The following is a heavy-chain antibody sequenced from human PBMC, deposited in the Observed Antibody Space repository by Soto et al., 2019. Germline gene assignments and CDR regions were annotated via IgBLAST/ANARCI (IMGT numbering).Heavy chain of an antibody. CDR2: ISINGGST. V-gene: IGHV3-64D*06. D-gene: IGHD3-22*01. Sequence: GGSLRLSCSASGFTFSSYAMHWVRQAPGKGLEYVSSISINGGSTHYADSVKGRFTISRDNSRNTQYLQMSSLRADDTAVYYCVKGEFYYDSSAYYPFDSWGQGTLVTVAS. CDR1: GFTFSSYA. CDR3: VKGEFYYDSSAYYPFDS. J-gene: IGHJ4*02.